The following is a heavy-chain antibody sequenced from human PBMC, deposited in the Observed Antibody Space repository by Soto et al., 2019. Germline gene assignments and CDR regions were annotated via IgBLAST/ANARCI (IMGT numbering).Heavy chain of an antibody. CDR2: IYYSGIP. D-gene: IGHD2-2*01. Sequence: PSEPLCLTCTVSRVSISSSSYYRLRLCQPPGKGLVWIGCIYYSGIPYSTPTLNSRVNISVDSSKNQCSLKLSSVTAADPAVYYCARADIVVVPAAFSGGIYFDYWGQGSLVTVSS. V-gene: IGHV4-39*01. J-gene: IGHJ4*02. CDR3: ARADIVVVPAAFSGGIYFDY. CDR1: RVSISSSSYY.